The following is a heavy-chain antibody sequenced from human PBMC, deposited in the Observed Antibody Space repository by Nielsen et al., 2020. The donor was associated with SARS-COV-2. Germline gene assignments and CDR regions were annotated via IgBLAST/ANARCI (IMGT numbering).Heavy chain of an antibody. CDR1: GYTFTSYG. J-gene: IGHJ6*02. CDR3: ASRNVGYYYYGMDV. Sequence: ASVKVSCKASGYTFTSYGISWVRQAPGQGLEWMGWISAYNGNTNYAQKLQGRVTMTTDTSTSTAYMELRSLRSDDTAVYYCASRNVGYYYYGMDVWDQGTTVTVSS. D-gene: IGHD1-1*01. CDR2: ISAYNGNT. V-gene: IGHV1-18*01.